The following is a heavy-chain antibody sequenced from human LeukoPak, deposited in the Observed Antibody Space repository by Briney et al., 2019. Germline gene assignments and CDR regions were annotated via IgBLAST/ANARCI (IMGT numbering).Heavy chain of an antibody. CDR3: ARDGVVAATPPMYYYYYYMDV. CDR2: ISSSSSYI. Sequence: GGSLRLSCATSGFTFKNYAMNWVRQAPGKGLEWVSSISSSSSYIYYADSVKGRFTISRDNAKNSLYLQMNSLRAEDTAVYYCARDGVVAATPPMYYYYYYMDVWGKGTTVTISS. V-gene: IGHV3-21*01. J-gene: IGHJ6*03. D-gene: IGHD2-15*01. CDR1: GFTFKNYA.